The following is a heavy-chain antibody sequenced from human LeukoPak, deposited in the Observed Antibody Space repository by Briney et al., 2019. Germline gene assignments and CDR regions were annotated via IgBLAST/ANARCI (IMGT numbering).Heavy chain of an antibody. CDR1: GGSISSSSYY. Sequence: TSETLSLTYTVSGGSISSSSYYWGWIRQPPGKGLEWIGSIYYSGSTYYNPSLKSRVTISVDTSKNQFSPKLSSVTAADTAVYYCATGTLAIEAFDIWGQGTMVTVSS. V-gene: IGHV4-39*01. CDR3: ATGTLAIEAFDI. CDR2: IYYSGST. J-gene: IGHJ3*02. D-gene: IGHD3-10*01.